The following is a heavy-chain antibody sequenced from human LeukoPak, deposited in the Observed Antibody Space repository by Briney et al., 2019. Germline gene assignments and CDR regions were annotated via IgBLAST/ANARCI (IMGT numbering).Heavy chain of an antibody. V-gene: IGHV4-31*03. J-gene: IGHJ2*01. CDR2: INHSGST. CDR1: GGSISSGGYY. D-gene: IGHD3-3*01. Sequence: SQTLSLTCTVSGGSISSGGYYWSWIRQHPGKGLEWIGEINHSGSTNYNPSLKSRVTISVDTSKNQFSLKLSSVTAADTAVYYCARGHPHYDFWSGYPPGWYFDLWGRGTLVTVSS. CDR3: ARGHPHYDFWSGYPPGWYFDL.